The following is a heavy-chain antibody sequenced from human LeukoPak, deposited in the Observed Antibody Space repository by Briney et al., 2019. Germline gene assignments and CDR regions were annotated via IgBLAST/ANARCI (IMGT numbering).Heavy chain of an antibody. CDR2: IDPSDSYT. D-gene: IGHD5-24*01. CDR1: GYSFTSYW. V-gene: IGHV5-10-1*01. Sequence: GESLKISCKGSGYSFTSYWISWVRQMPGKGLEWMGRIDPSDSYTNYSPSFQGHVTISADKSISTAYLQWSSLRSEDTAVYYCARDREMATIEFDYWGQGTLVTVSS. CDR3: ARDREMATIEFDY. J-gene: IGHJ4*02.